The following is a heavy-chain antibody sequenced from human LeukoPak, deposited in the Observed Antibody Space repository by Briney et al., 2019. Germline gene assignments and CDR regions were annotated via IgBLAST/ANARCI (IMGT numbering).Heavy chain of an antibody. J-gene: IGHJ4*02. CDR1: GFTFPTYW. CDR2: INGDGCNS. V-gene: IGHV3-74*01. CDR3: ARTSPTSHFDF. D-gene: IGHD3-16*01. Sequence: GGSLRLSCVASGFTFPTYWMHWVRQAPGKGLVWVSRINGDGCNSNYVDSVKGRFTIPRDNARNTLYLQMNGLRAEDTALYYCARTSPTSHFDFWGQGTLVTVSS.